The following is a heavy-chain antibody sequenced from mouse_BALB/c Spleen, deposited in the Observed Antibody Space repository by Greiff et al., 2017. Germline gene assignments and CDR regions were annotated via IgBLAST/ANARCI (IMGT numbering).Heavy chain of an antibody. V-gene: IGHV1-5*01. D-gene: IGHD2-10*01. CDR3: TRYSPYYGNLYAMDY. Sequence: VQLQQSGTVLARPGASVKMSCKASGYTFTSYWMHWVKQRPGQGLEWIGAIYPGNSDTSYNQKFKGKAKLTAVTSTSTAYMELSSLTNEDSAVYYCTRYSPYYGNLYAMDYWGQGTSVTVSS. CDR2: IYPGNSDT. J-gene: IGHJ4*01. CDR1: GYTFTSYW.